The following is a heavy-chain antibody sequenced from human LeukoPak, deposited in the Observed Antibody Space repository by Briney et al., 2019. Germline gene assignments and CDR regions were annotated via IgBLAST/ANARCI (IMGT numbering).Heavy chain of an antibody. CDR1: GFTFSSYG. J-gene: IGHJ1*01. CDR3: AKDQWELLSRAEYFQH. CDR2: IRYDGSNK. V-gene: IGHV3-30*02. D-gene: IGHD1-26*01. Sequence: PGGSLRLSCAASGFTFSSYGMHWVRQAPGKGLEWVAFIRYDGSNKYYADSVKGRFTISRDNSKNTLYLQMNSLRAEDTAVYYCAKDQWELLSRAEYFQHWGQGTLVTVSS.